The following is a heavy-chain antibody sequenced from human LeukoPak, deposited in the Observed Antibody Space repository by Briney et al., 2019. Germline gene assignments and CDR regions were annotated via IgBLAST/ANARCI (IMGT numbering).Heavy chain of an antibody. J-gene: IGHJ4*02. V-gene: IGHV3-30*03. Sequence: GGSLRLSCAASGFTFSNYGMHWVRQAPGKGLEWVAIISYDGSSKFYGDSVKGRFTISRDNSKNTLDLQMNSLRAEDTAVYYCARETSSGWNSWGQEALVTVSS. D-gene: IGHD6-19*01. CDR1: GFTFSNYG. CDR3: ARETSSGWNS. CDR2: ISYDGSSK.